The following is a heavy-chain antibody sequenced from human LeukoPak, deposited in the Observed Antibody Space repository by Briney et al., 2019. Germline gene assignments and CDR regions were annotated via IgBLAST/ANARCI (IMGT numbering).Heavy chain of an antibody. J-gene: IGHJ5*02. CDR3: AREVGSYDILTLSYNWFDP. CDR2: ISSSSSYI. CDR1: GFTFSSYS. D-gene: IGHD3-9*01. Sequence: SGGSLRLSCAASGFTFSSYSMNWVRQAPGKGLEWVSSISSSSSYIYYADSVKGRFTISRDNAKNSLYLQMNSLRAEDTAVYYCAREVGSYDILTLSYNWFDPWGQGTLVTVSS. V-gene: IGHV3-21*01.